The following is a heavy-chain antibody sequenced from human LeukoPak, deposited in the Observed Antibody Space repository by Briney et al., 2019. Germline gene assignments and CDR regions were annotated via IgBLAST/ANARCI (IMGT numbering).Heavy chain of an antibody. Sequence: VASVKVSCKASGYTFTSYYMHWVRQAPGQGLEWMGIINPSGGSTSYAQKFQGRVTMTRDMSTSTVYMELSSLRSDDTAVYYCARVQLVVVAATGGEYYYYYYMDVWGKGTTVTVSS. J-gene: IGHJ6*03. CDR2: INPSGGST. V-gene: IGHV1-46*01. D-gene: IGHD2-15*01. CDR3: ARVQLVVVAATGGEYYYYYYMDV. CDR1: GYTFTSYY.